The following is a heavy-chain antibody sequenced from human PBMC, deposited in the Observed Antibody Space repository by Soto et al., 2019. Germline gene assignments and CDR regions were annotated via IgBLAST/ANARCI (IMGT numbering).Heavy chain of an antibody. V-gene: IGHV1-2*02. CDR1: GYTFIGYY. Sequence: QAQLVQSGAEVKKPGASVKVSCKASGYTFIGYYMHWVRQAPGQGLEWMGWINPNSGGTNYAQKLQGRVTMTRDTSISTAYMELSRLRSDDTAVYYCARPEDVEYYYGSGSYYYWYFDLWGRGTLVTVSS. D-gene: IGHD3-10*01. J-gene: IGHJ2*01. CDR2: INPNSGGT. CDR3: ARPEDVEYYYGSGSYYYWYFDL.